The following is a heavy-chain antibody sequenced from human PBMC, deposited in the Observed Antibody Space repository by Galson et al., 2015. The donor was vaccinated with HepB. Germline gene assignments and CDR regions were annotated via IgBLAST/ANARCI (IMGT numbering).Heavy chain of an antibody. J-gene: IGHJ2*01. Sequence: ETLSLTCAVYGGSFSGYYWSWIRQPPGKGLEWIGEINHSGSTNYNPSLKSRVTISVDTSKNQFSLKLSSVTAADTAVYYCARGGVYGDYNLFDLWGRGTLVTVSS. CDR1: GGSFSGYY. V-gene: IGHV4-34*01. D-gene: IGHD4-17*01. CDR2: INHSGST. CDR3: ARGGVYGDYNLFDL.